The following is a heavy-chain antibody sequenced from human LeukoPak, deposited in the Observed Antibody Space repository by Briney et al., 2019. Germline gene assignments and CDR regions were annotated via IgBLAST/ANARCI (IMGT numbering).Heavy chain of an antibody. CDR2: INPNSGDT. CDR3: ARGVAGTYYYYYMDV. CDR1: GYTFTGYY. Sequence: ASVKVSCKASGYTFTGYYIHWVRQAPGQGLEWMGWINPNSGDTNYAQKFQGRVTMTRDTSISTAYMELSRLRSDDTALYYCARGVAGTYYYYYMDVWGKGTTVTVSS. D-gene: IGHD6-19*01. J-gene: IGHJ6*03. V-gene: IGHV1-2*02.